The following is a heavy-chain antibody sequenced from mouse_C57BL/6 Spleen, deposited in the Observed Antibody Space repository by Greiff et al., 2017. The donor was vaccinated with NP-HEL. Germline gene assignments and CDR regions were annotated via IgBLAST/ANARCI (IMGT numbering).Heavy chain of an antibody. CDR3: ARGLYGYDYFDY. D-gene: IGHD2-2*01. CDR1: GYTFTSYW. Sequence: VQLQQSGAELVKPGASVKMSCKASGYTFTSYWITWVKQRPGQGLEWIGDIYPGSGSTNYNEKFKSKATLTVDTSSSTAYMQLSSLTSEDSAVYYCARGLYGYDYFDYWGQGTTLTVSS. CDR2: IYPGSGST. J-gene: IGHJ2*01. V-gene: IGHV1-55*01.